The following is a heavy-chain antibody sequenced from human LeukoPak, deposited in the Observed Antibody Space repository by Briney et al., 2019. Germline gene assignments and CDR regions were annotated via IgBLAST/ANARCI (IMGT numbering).Heavy chain of an antibody. CDR1: GFTFSSYA. CDR3: AKMGSSGYYVY. J-gene: IGHJ4*02. V-gene: IGHV3-23*01. Sequence: GGSLRLSCAASGFTFSSYAMSWVRQAPGKGLEWVPAISGSGGSTYYADSVKGRFTISRDNSKNTLYLQMNSLRAEDTAVYYCAKMGSSGYYVYWGQGTLVTVSS. CDR2: ISGSGGST. D-gene: IGHD3-22*01.